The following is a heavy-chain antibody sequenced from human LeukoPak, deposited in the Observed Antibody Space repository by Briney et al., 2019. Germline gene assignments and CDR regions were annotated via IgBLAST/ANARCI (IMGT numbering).Heavy chain of an antibody. CDR3: ASPGAYY. CDR1: GFTFSTYA. Sequence: PGGSLRLSCAASGFTFSTYAMHWVRQAPGKGLEYVSAISSNGGSTYYANSVKGRFTISRDNSKNTLHLQMGSLRAEDMAVYYCASPGAYYWGQGTLVTVSS. J-gene: IGHJ4*02. CDR2: ISSNGGST. V-gene: IGHV3-64*01.